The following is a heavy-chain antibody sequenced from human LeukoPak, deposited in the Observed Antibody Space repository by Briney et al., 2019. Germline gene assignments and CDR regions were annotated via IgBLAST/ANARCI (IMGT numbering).Heavy chain of an antibody. Sequence: GGSLRLSCSASGFTFSRYAMHWVRQAPGKGLEYVSAITSNGGSTYCADFVKGRFTISRDNSKNTLYLQMSSLRVDDTAVYYCVKAGVVPAADDAFDFWGQGTMVTVSS. D-gene: IGHD2-2*01. CDR2: ITSNGGST. CDR1: GFTFSRYA. J-gene: IGHJ3*01. CDR3: VKAGVVPAADDAFDF. V-gene: IGHV3-64D*06.